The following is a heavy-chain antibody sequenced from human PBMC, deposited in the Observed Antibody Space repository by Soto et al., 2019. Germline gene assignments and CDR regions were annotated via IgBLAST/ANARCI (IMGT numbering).Heavy chain of an antibody. Sequence: PGGSLRLSCAASGFTFSNYAIHWVRQAPGKGLEWVAVISYDGTNKYYTDSVRGRFTISRDTSKNTLYLQMSSLRAEDTAVYFCARAEDYYYYDMDVWGQGTTVTVSS. CDR1: GFTFSNYA. CDR2: ISYDGTNK. V-gene: IGHV3-30*14. J-gene: IGHJ6*02. CDR3: ARAEDYYYYDMDV.